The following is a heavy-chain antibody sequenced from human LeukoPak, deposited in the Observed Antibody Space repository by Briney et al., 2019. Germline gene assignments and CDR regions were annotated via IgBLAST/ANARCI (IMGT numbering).Heavy chain of an antibody. CDR2: ISGSGGTT. CDR3: AKDDSGYRYFDY. D-gene: IGHD6-25*01. V-gene: IGHV3-23*01. CDR1: GFTFSDYY. Sequence: GGSLRLSCAASGFTFSDYYMSWIRQAPGKGLEWVSDISGSGGTTYYADSVKGRFTISRDNSRNTLYLQMNSLRAEDTAVYYCAKDDSGYRYFDYWGRGALVTVSS. J-gene: IGHJ4*02.